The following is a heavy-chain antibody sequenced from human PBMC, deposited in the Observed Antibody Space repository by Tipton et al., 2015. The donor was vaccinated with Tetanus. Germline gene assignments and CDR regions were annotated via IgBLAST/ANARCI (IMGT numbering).Heavy chain of an antibody. V-gene: IGHV4-59*01. J-gene: IGHJ4*02. CDR1: GGSITTYY. Sequence: TLSLTCTVSGGSITTYYWTWIRQPPGKGLEWIGYIYYSGSTNYNPSLKSRVTISIDTSKNQFSLKLSSVTAADTAVYYCARGPGHYWGQGTLDTVSS. CDR3: ARGPGHY. CDR2: IYYSGST. D-gene: IGHD7-27*01.